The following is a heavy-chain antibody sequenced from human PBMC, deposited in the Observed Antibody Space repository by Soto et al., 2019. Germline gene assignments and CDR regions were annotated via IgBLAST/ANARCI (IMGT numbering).Heavy chain of an antibody. V-gene: IGHV1-3*01. CDR2: INAGNGNT. J-gene: IGHJ6*03. CDR3: ARGGSCSGGSCYNYYYYYMDV. Sequence: ASVKVSCKASGYTFTSYAMHWVRQAPGQRLEWMGWINAGNGNTKYSQKFQGRVTITRDTSASTAYMELSSLRSEDTAVYYCARGGSCSGGSCYNYYYYYMDVWGKGTTVTVSS. D-gene: IGHD2-15*01. CDR1: GYTFTSYA.